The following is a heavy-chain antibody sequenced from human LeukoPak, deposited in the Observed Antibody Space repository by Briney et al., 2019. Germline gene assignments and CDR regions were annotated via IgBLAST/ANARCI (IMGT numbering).Heavy chain of an antibody. V-gene: IGHV3-74*01. CDR2: INSDGSIT. D-gene: IGHD5-12*01. CDR3: ARVRATFSPHFDN. Sequence: GGSLRLSCAASGFTFSSYWMHCVRQAPGKGLMWVSRINSDGSITNYADSVKGRFTISRDNAKNTLYLQMNSLRAEDTAVYYCARVRATFSPHFDNWGQGTLVTVSS. J-gene: IGHJ4*02. CDR1: GFTFSSYW.